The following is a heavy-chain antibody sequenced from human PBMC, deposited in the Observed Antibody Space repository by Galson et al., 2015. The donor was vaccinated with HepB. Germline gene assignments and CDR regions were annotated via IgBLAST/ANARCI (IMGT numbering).Heavy chain of an antibody. CDR2: IYPGDSDT. Sequence: QSGAEVKKPGESLKISCKGSGYTFTSYWIGWVRQMPGKGLEWMGIIYPGDSDTRKSPSFQGQVTTSVDKSISTAYLQWSSLKASDTAMYYCARQAMVVADGMDVWGQGTTVTVSS. J-gene: IGHJ6*02. V-gene: IGHV5-51*01. CDR3: ARQAMVVADGMDV. CDR1: GYTFTSYW. D-gene: IGHD2-15*01.